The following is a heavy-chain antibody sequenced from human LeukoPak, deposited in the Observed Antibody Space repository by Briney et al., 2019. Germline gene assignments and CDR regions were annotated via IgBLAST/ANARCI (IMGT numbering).Heavy chain of an antibody. CDR3: ARGDYGDY. J-gene: IGHJ4*02. V-gene: IGHV1-18*01. CDR1: GYTFTTYG. Sequence: VSVEVSCKASGYTFTTYGISWVRQAPGQGLEWMGWISSYDGNTNYAQKLQGRVTMTTDTSTSTAYMELRSLISDDTAVYYCARGDYGDYWGQGTLVTVSS. CDR2: ISSYDGNT.